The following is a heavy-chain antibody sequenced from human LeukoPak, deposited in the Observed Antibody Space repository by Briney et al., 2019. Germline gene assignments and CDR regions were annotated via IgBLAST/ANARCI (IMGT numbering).Heavy chain of an antibody. CDR2: IWSDGSNK. V-gene: IGHV3-33*01. D-gene: IGHD6-13*01. J-gene: IGHJ4*02. Sequence: GGSLRLSCAASGFTFSNYGMHWVRQAPGKGLEWVAVIWSDGSNKHYADSARGRFTISRDNSKNSLYLQMNSLRAEDTAVYYCARDIIAAAGTVDYWGQGTLVTVSS. CDR3: ARDIIAAAGTVDY. CDR1: GFTFSNYG.